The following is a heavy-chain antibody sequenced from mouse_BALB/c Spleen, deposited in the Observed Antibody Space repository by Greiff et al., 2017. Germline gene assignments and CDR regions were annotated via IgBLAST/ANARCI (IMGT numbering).Heavy chain of an antibody. J-gene: IGHJ4*01. CDR3: ARWGITTDYYAMDY. V-gene: IGHV1-4*01. CDR2: INPSSGYT. Sequence: QVQLKQSGAELARPGASVKMSCKASGYTFTSYTMHLVTQRPGQGLEWIGYINPSSGYTNYNQKFKDKATLTADKSSSTAYMQLSSLTSEDSAVYYCARWGITTDYYAMDYWGQGTSVTVSS. CDR1: GYTFTSYT. D-gene: IGHD2-4*01.